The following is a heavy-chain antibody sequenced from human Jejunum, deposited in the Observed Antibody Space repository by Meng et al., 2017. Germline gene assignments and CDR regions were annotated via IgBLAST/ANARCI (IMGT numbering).Heavy chain of an antibody. V-gene: IGHV1-3*01. D-gene: IGHD3-22*01. CDR3: ARLYYFDSSGTYDY. CDR1: GYTFKNYL. Sequence: AQLVQSGAEVKKPGASVTVSCKASGYTFKNYLIHWVRQAPGQRLEWMGWVNAGNGNTKSSQNFQGRVTFNRDTSATTAYMELSSLTPEDTAVYYCARLYYFDSSGTYDYWGQGTLVTVSS. CDR2: VNAGNGNT. J-gene: IGHJ4*02.